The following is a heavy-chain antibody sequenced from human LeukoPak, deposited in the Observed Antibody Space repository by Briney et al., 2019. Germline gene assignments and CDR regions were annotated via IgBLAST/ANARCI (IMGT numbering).Heavy chain of an antibody. V-gene: IGHV4-34*01. Sequence: SETLSLTCAVYGGSFSGYYWSWIRQPPGKGLEWIGEINHSGSTNYNPSLKSRVTISVDTSKNQLSLKLSSVTAADTAVYYCARAGFDGDYGGGFDPWGQGTLVTVSS. CDR1: GGSFSGYY. CDR2: INHSGST. CDR3: ARAGFDGDYGGGFDP. J-gene: IGHJ5*02. D-gene: IGHD4-17*01.